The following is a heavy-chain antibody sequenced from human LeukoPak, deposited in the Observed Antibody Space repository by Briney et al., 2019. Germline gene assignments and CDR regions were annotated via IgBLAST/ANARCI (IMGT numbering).Heavy chain of an antibody. Sequence: SQTLSLTCAVSGGSISSGGYSWSWIRQPPGKGLEWIGYIYYSGSTYYNPSLKSRVTISVDTSKNQFSLKLSSVTAADTAVYYCARGYPVVGFDYWGQGTLVTVSS. CDR2: IYYSGST. CDR3: ARGYPVVGFDY. D-gene: IGHD2-15*01. J-gene: IGHJ4*02. CDR1: GGSISSGGYS. V-gene: IGHV4-30-4*07.